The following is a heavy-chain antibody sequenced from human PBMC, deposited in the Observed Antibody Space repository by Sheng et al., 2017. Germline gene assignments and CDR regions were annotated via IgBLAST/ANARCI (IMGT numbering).Heavy chain of an antibody. J-gene: IGHJ3*02. D-gene: IGHD3-3*01. CDR1: GFTFSDYY. Sequence: QVQLVESGGGLVKPGGSLRLSCAASGFTFSDYYMSWIRQAPGKGLEWVSYISSSSSYTNYADSVKGRFTISRDNAKNSLYLQMNSLRAEDTAVYYCAREDITIFGVVIRPFDIWGQGTMVTVSS. CDR2: ISSSSSYT. CDR3: AREDITIFGVVIRPFDI. V-gene: IGHV3-11*05.